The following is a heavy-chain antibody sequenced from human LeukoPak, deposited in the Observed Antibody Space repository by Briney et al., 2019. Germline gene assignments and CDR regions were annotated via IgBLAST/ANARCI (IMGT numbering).Heavy chain of an antibody. V-gene: IGHV4-39*01. D-gene: IGHD1-20*01. CDR1: GGSISSSSYY. J-gene: IGHJ6*03. CDR3: ARCDNWNYYMDV. Sequence: PPETLSLTCTVSGGSISSSSYYWGWIRQPPGKGLEWIGSIYYSGSTYYNPSLKSRVTISVDTSKNQFSLKLSSVTAADTAVYYCARCDNWNYYMDVWGKGTTVTVSS. CDR2: IYYSGST.